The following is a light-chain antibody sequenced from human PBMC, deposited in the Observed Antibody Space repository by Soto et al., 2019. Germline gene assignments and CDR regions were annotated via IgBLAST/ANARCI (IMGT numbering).Light chain of an antibody. Sequence: QSALTQPPSASGSPGQAVTISCTGTSSDVGGYNYVSWYQQHPGKAPKLIIYAVSKRPSGVPDRFSGSKSGNTASLTVSGLQAEDEADDYGRSYVGSNTLYVFGTGTKLTV. CDR2: AVS. V-gene: IGLV2-8*01. CDR3: RSYVGSNTLYV. CDR1: SSDVGGYNY. J-gene: IGLJ1*01.